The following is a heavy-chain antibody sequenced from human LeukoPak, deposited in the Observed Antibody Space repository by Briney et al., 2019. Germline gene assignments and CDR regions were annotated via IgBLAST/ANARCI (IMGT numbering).Heavy chain of an antibody. J-gene: IGHJ4*02. D-gene: IGHD6-19*01. CDR2: ISGSGDNT. Sequence: GGSLRLSCAASGFSFSSYAMSWVRQAPGKGLEWVSSISGSGDNTYYAESVKGRFTISRDNSKNTLFLQMNSLEADDTAVFYCATRSGYTTGWFFDFWGQGTLVTVSS. CDR1: GFSFSSYA. CDR3: ATRSGYTTGWFFDF. V-gene: IGHV3-23*01.